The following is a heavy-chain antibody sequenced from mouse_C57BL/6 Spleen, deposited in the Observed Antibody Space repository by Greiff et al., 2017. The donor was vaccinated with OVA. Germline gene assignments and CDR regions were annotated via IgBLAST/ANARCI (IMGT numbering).Heavy chain of an antibody. J-gene: IGHJ4*01. CDR3: ARRDYRNYEVGGMDY. V-gene: IGHV1-69*01. Sequence: QVQLQQPGAELVMPGASVKLSCKASGYTFTSYWMHWVKQRPGQGLEWIGEIDPSDSYTNYNEKFKGKATLTADKSSSTAYMQLSSLTSEDSAVYYCARRDYRNYEVGGMDYWGQGTSVTVSA. D-gene: IGHD2-5*01. CDR2: IDPSDSYT. CDR1: GYTFTSYW.